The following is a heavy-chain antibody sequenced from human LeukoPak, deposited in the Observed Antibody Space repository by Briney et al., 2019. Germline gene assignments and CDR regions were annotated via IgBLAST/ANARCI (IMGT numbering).Heavy chain of an antibody. CDR3: ASGEYYDTLTGYSYYFDY. V-gene: IGHV1-69*13. CDR1: GGTFSSYA. CDR2: IIPIFGTA. D-gene: IGHD3-9*01. J-gene: IGHJ4*02. Sequence: SVKVSCKASGGTFSSYAISWVRQAPGQGLEWMGGIIPIFGTANYAQKFQGRVTITADESTSTAYMELSSLRSEDTAVYYCASGEYYDTLTGYSYYFDYWGQGTLVTVSS.